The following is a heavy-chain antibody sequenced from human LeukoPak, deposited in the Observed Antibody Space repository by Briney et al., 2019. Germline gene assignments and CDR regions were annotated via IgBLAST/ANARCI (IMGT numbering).Heavy chain of an antibody. Sequence: SETLSLTCAVYGGSFSGYYWSWIRQPPGKGLEWIGEINHSGSTNYNPSLKSRVTISVDTSKNQFSLKLSSVTAADTAVYYCARARRWLVRMSDWFDPWGQGTLVTVSS. CDR2: INHSGST. D-gene: IGHD6-19*01. V-gene: IGHV4-34*01. J-gene: IGHJ5*02. CDR1: GGSFSGYY. CDR3: ARARRWLVRMSDWFDP.